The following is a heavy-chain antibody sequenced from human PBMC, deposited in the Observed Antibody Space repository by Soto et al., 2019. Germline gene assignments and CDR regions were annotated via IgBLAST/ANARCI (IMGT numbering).Heavy chain of an antibody. CDR2: MYYNGNI. D-gene: IGHD3-16*01. CDR3: ASGGNWFDP. V-gene: IGHV4-59*01. J-gene: IGHJ5*02. CDR1: GASISNYY. Sequence: SETLSLTCNVSGASISNYYWTWIRQSPEKGLEWIGYMYYNGNINYNPSLKSRVTISIDTSKSQFSLTLKSVSAADTAVYYCASGGNWFDPWGQGVLVTVSS.